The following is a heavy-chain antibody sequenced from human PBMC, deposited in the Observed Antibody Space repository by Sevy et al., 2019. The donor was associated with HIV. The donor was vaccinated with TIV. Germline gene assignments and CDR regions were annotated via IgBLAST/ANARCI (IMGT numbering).Heavy chain of an antibody. D-gene: IGHD3-10*02. CDR2: IRYDGSNK. Sequence: GGSLRLSCAASGFTFSSYGMHWVRQAPGKGLEWVAFIRYDGSNKYYADSVKGRFTISRDNSKNTLYLQMNSLRAEDTAVYYCANDMSSRTYYYGMDVWGQGTTVTVSS. V-gene: IGHV3-30*02. J-gene: IGHJ6*02. CDR1: GFTFSSYG. CDR3: ANDMSSRTYYYGMDV.